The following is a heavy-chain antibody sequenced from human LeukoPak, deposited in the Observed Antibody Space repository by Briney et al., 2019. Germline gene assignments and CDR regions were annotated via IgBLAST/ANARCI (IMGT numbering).Heavy chain of an antibody. V-gene: IGHV4-38-2*01. Sequence: SLTLALTCAVTSYSISRGYYWGWIWQPPGKGLEWIGSTYHSGSTYYNPSLKSRVTISVDTSKNQFSLKLSSVTAADTAVYYCALNPGGGYCSSTSCYISAFDIWGQGTMVTVSS. J-gene: IGHJ3*02. CDR3: ALNPGGGYCSSTSCYISAFDI. D-gene: IGHD2-2*02. CDR1: SYSISRGYY. CDR2: TYHSGST.